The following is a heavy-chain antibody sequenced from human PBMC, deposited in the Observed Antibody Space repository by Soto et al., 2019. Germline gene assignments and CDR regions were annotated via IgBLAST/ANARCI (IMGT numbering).Heavy chain of an antibody. Sequence: PGGSLRLSCAASGFTFSSYSMNWVRQAPGKGLEWVSYISSSSSTIYYADSVKGRFTISRDNAKNSLYLQMNSLRDEDTAVYYCAISYDSSGYSDHYYYGMDVWGQGTTVTVSS. V-gene: IGHV3-48*02. J-gene: IGHJ6*02. D-gene: IGHD3-22*01. CDR3: AISYDSSGYSDHYYYGMDV. CDR1: GFTFSSYS. CDR2: ISSSSSTI.